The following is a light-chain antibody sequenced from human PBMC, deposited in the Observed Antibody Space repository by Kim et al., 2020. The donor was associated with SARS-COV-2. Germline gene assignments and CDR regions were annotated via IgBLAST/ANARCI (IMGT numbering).Light chain of an antibody. Sequence: DNVMTQSPLSLPVTPGEPASISCRSSQSLLHSNGYNYLDWYLQKPGQSPQLLIYLGSNRASGVPDRFSGSGSGTDFTLKISRVEAEDVGVYYCMQALQTPYTFGQGTKLEI. V-gene: IGKV2-28*01. CDR2: LGS. CDR3: MQALQTPYT. CDR1: QSLLHSNGYNY. J-gene: IGKJ2*01.